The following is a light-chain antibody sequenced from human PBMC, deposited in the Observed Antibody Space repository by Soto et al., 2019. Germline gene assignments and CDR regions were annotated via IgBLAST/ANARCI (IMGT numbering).Light chain of an antibody. J-gene: IGLJ1*01. V-gene: IGLV2-14*01. Sequence: QSALTQPASVSGSPGQSIAISCTGTSSDVGGYNYVSWYQQHPGKAPKLMLYEVSNRPSGVSSRFSGSKSGSTASLTISGLQAEDERDYYFSSSTTTSTLVFGTGTKVTVL. CDR1: SSDVGGYNY. CDR2: EVS. CDR3: SSSTTTSTLV.